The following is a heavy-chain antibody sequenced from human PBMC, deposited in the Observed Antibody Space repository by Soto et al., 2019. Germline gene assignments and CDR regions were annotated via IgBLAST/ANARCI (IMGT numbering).Heavy chain of an antibody. J-gene: IGHJ6*02. V-gene: IGHV3-48*02. Sequence: GSLRLSCATSGFTFSSYSMNWVRQAPGKGLEWVSYISSSSSTIYYADSVKGRFTISRDNAKNSLYLQMNSLRDEDTAVYYCARPEYSSSSYGMDVWGQGTTVTVSS. CDR3: ARPEYSSSSYGMDV. CDR2: ISSSSSTI. D-gene: IGHD6-6*01. CDR1: GFTFSSYS.